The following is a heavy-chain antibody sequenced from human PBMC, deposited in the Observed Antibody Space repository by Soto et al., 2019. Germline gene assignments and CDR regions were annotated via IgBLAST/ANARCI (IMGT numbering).Heavy chain of an antibody. D-gene: IGHD2-8*01. CDR2: INHSGST. CDR1: GGSFSGYY. V-gene: IGHV4-34*01. CDR3: ASRDSYAISPHWLDP. J-gene: IGHJ5*02. Sequence: SETLSLTCAVYGGSFSGYYWSWIRQPPGKGLEWIGEINHSGSTNYNPSLKSRVTISVDTSKNQFSLKLSSVTAADTAVYYCASRDSYAISPHWLDPWGEGTLVTV.